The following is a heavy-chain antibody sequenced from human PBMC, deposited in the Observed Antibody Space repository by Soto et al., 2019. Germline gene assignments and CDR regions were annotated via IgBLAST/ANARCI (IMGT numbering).Heavy chain of an antibody. CDR1: GFTFDEYA. CDR2: ISWNSDSI. CDR3: AKGTHSSPHGSWFDP. D-gene: IGHD6-13*01. J-gene: IGHJ5*02. V-gene: IGHV3-9*01. Sequence: EVQLVESGGGMVQPGRSLRLSCAASGFTFDEYAMHWVRQAPGKGLEWVSGISWNSDSIGYADSVKGRFTISRDNAKNSLYLQMNSLRPEDTALYYCAKGTHSSPHGSWFDPWGQGTLVTVSS.